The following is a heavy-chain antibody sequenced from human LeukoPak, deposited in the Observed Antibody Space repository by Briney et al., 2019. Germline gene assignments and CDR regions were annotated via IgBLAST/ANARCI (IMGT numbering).Heavy chain of an antibody. CDR2: IKEDGNEE. J-gene: IGHJ6*03. Sequence: GGSLRLSCAASGFTFSNYWMTWVRQAPGKGLEWVANIKEDGNEEKYVDYVKGRFTISRDNAKNSLYLQMDSLGPDDTAVYYCARDPYSGNYGNDYYYYMDVWGKGTTVTISS. CDR3: ARDPYSGNYGNDYYYYMDV. V-gene: IGHV3-7*01. D-gene: IGHD1-26*01. CDR1: GFTFSNYW.